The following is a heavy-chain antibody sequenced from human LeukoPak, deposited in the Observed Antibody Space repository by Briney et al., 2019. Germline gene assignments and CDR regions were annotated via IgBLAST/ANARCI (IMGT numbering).Heavy chain of an antibody. CDR2: ISAYNGNT. CDR3: ARVPDPELLNAHGGMVRGVSNWFDP. CDR1: GYTFTSYG. V-gene: IGHV1-18*01. D-gene: IGHD3-10*01. Sequence: GASVKVSSKASGYTFTSYGISWVRQAPGQGLEWRGWISAYNGNTNYAQKLQGRVTMTTDTSTSTAYMELRSLRSDDTAVYYCARVPDPELLNAHGGMVRGVSNWFDPWGQGTLVTVSS. J-gene: IGHJ5*02.